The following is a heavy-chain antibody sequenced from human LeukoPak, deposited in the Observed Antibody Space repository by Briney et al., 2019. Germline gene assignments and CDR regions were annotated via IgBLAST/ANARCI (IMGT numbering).Heavy chain of an antibody. V-gene: IGHV3-9*01. CDR3: AKDAYSSGWSYYFDY. CDR2: ISWNSGSI. J-gene: IGHJ4*02. Sequence: GRSLRLSCAASGFTFDDYAMHWVRQAPGKGLEWVSGISWNSGSIGYADSVKGRFTISRDNAKNSLYLQMNSLRAEDTALYYCAKDAYSSGWSYYFDYWGQGTLVTVSS. CDR1: GFTFDDYA. D-gene: IGHD6-19*01.